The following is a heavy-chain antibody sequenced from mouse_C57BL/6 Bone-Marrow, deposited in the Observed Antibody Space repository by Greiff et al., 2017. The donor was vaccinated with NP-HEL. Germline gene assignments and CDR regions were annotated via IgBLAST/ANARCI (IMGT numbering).Heavy chain of an antibody. Sequence: QVQLQQSGPELARPWASVKISCQAFYTFSRRVHFAIRDTNYWMQWVKQRPGQGLEWIGAIYPGNGDTSYNQKYKGKATLTADKSSSTAYMQLRSLTSEDSAVYYWAYDYDRAMDYWGQGTSVTVSS. CDR2: GQGLEWIG. CDR1: YTFSRRVH. D-gene: IGHD2-4*01. J-gene: IGHJ4*01. V-gene: IGHV1-87*01. CDR3: SEDSAVYYWAYDYDRAMDY.